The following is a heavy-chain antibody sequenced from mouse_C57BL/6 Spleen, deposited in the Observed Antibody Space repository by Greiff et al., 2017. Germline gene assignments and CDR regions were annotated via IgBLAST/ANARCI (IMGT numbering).Heavy chain of an antibody. V-gene: IGHV5-6*01. J-gene: IGHJ2*01. CDR2: ISSGGSYT. CDR1: GFTFSSYG. Sequence: EVQLQQSGGDLVKPGGSLKLSCAASGFTFSSYGMSWVRQTPDKRLEWVATISSGGSYTYYPDSVKGRFTISRDNAKNTLYLQMSSLKSEDTAMYYCARHPDYFDYWGQGTTLTVSS. CDR3: ARHPDYFDY.